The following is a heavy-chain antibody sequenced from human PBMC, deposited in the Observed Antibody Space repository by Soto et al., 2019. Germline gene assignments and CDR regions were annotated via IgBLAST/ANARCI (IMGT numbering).Heavy chain of an antibody. CDR1: GYTFTSYY. V-gene: IGHV1-46*01. CDR2: INPSGGST. CDR3: AREADTIFGVVITDAEYFQH. J-gene: IGHJ1*01. Sequence: ASVKVSCKASGYTFTSYYMHWVRQAPGQGLEWMGIINPSGGSTSYAQKFQGRVTMTRDTSTSTVYMELSSLRSEDTAVYYCAREADTIFGVVITDAEYFQHWGQGTLVTVSS. D-gene: IGHD3-3*01.